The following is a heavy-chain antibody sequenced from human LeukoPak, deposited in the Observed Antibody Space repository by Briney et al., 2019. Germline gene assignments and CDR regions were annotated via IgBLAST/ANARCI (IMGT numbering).Heavy chain of an antibody. J-gene: IGHJ4*01. D-gene: IGHD3-10*01. CDR3: ARDAYSGSGSYYYY. CDR2: IWYDGTHK. CDR1: GFTFSSYG. V-gene: IGHV3-33*01. Sequence: GGSLTLSCAPSGFTFSSYGMHWVRQAQDKGREWEAVIWYDGTHKYYADSVKGRFTISRDTSKHTISLQMTSLRAEDTAVYYCARDAYSGSGSYYYYWGHGTLVTVSS.